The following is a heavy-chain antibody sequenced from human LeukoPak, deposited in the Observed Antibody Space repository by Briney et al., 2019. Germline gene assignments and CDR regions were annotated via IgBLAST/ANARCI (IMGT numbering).Heavy chain of an antibody. CDR1: GFTVSSNY. CDR3: AKQSRATVSIINFDY. CDR2: ISAGGGST. Sequence: PGGSLRLSCAASGFTVSSNYMSWVRQAPGKGLEWVSVISAGGGSTYYADSVKGRFTISRDNSKNTLYLQMNSLRAEDTAVYYCAKQSRATVSIINFDYWGQGTLVTVSS. D-gene: IGHD2/OR15-2a*01. V-gene: IGHV3-23*01. J-gene: IGHJ4*02.